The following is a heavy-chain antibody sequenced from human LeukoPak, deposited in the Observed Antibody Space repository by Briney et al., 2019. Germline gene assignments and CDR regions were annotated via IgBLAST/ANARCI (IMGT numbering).Heavy chain of an antibody. CDR1: GGSISSYY. CDR3: ARVGVFGVVSDS. J-gene: IGHJ4*02. V-gene: IGHV4-59*05. CDR2: IYYSGST. Sequence: PSETLSLTCTVSGGSISSYYWSWIRQPPGKGLEWIGSIYYSGSTYYNPSLKSRVTISVDTSKIQFSLRLSSVTAADTAVYYCARVGVFGVVSDSWGQGILVTVSS. D-gene: IGHD3-3*01.